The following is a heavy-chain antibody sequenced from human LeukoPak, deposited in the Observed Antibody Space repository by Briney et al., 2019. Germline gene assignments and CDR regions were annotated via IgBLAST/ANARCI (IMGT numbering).Heavy chain of an antibody. V-gene: IGHV1-24*01. CDR3: ATDGRWGYCSSTSCGNWFDP. Sequence: GASVKVSCKASGGTFSSYAIGWVRQAPGKGLEWMGGFDPEDGETIYAQKFQGRVTMTEDTSTDTAYMELSSLRSEDTAVYYCATDGRWGYCSSTSCGNWFDPWGQGTLVTVSS. CDR2: FDPEDGET. D-gene: IGHD2-2*01. CDR1: GGTFSSYA. J-gene: IGHJ5*02.